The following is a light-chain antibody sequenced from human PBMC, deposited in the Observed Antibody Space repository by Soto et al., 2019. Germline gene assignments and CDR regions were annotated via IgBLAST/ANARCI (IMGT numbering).Light chain of an antibody. CDR3: QQYNGYSTWA. Sequence: IQMPQSHSTLSASVGDRVTITCRASQSISRWLAWYQQKPGKAPKVLIWDATTLRRGVPSRFSGSGSGTEFTLTISSLQPDDFATYYCQQYNGYSTWAFGQGTKVDIK. CDR1: QSISRW. CDR2: DAT. V-gene: IGKV1-5*01. J-gene: IGKJ1*01.